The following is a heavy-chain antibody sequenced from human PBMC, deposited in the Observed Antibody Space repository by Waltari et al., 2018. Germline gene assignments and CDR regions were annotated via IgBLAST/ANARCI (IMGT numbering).Heavy chain of an antibody. CDR2: INHSGST. CDR1: GGSFSGYY. J-gene: IGHJ5*02. Sequence: QVQLQQWGAGLLKPSETLSLTCAVYGGSFSGYYWSWIRQPPGKGLGWIGEINHSGSTNYNPSLKSRVTISVDTSKNQFSLKLSSVTAADTAVYYCARARRGYYDSSGYTWGQGTLVTVSS. CDR3: ARARRGYYDSSGYT. D-gene: IGHD3-22*01. V-gene: IGHV4-34*01.